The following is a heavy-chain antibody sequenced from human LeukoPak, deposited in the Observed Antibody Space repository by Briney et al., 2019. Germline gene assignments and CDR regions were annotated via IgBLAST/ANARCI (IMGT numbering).Heavy chain of an antibody. V-gene: IGHV4-61*02. Sequence: SETLSLTCTVSGGSISSGSYYWSWIRQPAGKGLEWIGRIYTSGSTNYNPSLKSRVTISVDTSKNQFSLKLSSVTAADTAVYYCARDGSALLWFGELLPYYYYGMDVWGQGTTVTVSS. J-gene: IGHJ6*02. D-gene: IGHD3-10*01. CDR2: IYTSGST. CDR1: GGSISSGSYY. CDR3: ARDGSALLWFGELLPYYYYGMDV.